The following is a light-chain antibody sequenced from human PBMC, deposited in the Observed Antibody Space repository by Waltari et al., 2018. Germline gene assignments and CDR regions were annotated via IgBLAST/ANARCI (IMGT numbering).Light chain of an antibody. V-gene: IGKV3D-15*03. Sequence: EIVMTQSPATLSLSPGERATLSCRASQSVSSNLVWYQQKPGQAPRLLIYGASSSATGIPDRFSGSGSGTDFTLTISILEPEDVGVYYCLQRSNWPWTFGQGTKVEIK. CDR2: GAS. CDR1: QSVSSN. J-gene: IGKJ1*01. CDR3: LQRSNWPWT.